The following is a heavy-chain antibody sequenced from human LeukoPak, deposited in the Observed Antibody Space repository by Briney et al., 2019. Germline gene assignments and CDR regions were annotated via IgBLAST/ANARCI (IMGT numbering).Heavy chain of an antibody. Sequence: ASVKVSCKASGYSFTSYDINWVRQATGQGLEWMRYMNPNTGDTGVTQKFQGRVTMTRDPSINTAYMELTSLRSEDTAVYFCTRGGEILTHYKHIDYWGQGTLVTVSS. CDR2: MNPNTGDT. V-gene: IGHV1-8*01. J-gene: IGHJ4*02. CDR3: TRGGEILTHYKHIDY. D-gene: IGHD3-9*01. CDR1: GYSFTSYD.